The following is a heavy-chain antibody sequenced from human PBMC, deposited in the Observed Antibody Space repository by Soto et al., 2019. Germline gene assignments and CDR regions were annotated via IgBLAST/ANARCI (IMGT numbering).Heavy chain of an antibody. CDR1: GGSFSGYY. CDR2: INHSGST. J-gene: IGHJ4*02. D-gene: IGHD3-9*01. CDR3: ARGRGWGDDILYRSRSEPLYYFDY. V-gene: IGHV4-34*01. Sequence: SETLSLTCAVYGGSFSGYYWSWICQPPGKGLEWIGEINHSGSTNYNPPLKSRVTISVDTSKNQFSLKLSSVTAADTAVYYCARGRGWGDDILYRSRSEPLYYFDYWGQGTLVTVSS.